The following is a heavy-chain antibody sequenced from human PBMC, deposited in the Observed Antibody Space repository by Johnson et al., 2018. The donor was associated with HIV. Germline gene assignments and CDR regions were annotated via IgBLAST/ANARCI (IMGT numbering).Heavy chain of an antibody. J-gene: IGHJ3*02. CDR1: GFTFSSYG. CDR2: IRYDGSNK. V-gene: IGHV3-30*02. CDR3: AKEGRGGAFDI. D-gene: IGHD2-15*01. Sequence: QVQLVESGGGLVQPGVSLRLSCAASGFTFSSYGTHWVRQAPGKGLERVAFIRYDGSNKYYAYSVKGRFTISRDNSKNTLYLQMNSLRAEDTAVYYCAKEGRGGAFDIWGQGTMVTVSS.